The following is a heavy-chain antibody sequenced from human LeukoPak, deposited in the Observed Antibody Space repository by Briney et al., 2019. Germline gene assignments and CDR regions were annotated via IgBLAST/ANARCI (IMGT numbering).Heavy chain of an antibody. CDR1: GFTFNHYG. CDR3: ARLRAFDI. V-gene: IGHV3-30*02. CDR2: IRYDGSDK. D-gene: IGHD2-21*02. Sequence: GGSLRLSCAASGFTFNHYGMHWVRQAPGKGLEWVAFIRYDGSDKYYADSVKGRFTISRDTSKNTLYLQMNSLRAEDTAVYYCARLRAFDIWGQGTMVTVSS. J-gene: IGHJ3*02.